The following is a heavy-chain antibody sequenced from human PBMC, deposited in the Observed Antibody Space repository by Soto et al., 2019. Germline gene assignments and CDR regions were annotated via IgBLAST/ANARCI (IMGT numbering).Heavy chain of an antibody. J-gene: IGHJ4*02. CDR1: GYTFTRYA. V-gene: IGHV1-3*01. CDR2: INAGNGNT. CDR3: ARDRYYGSGSYYNVFDY. D-gene: IGHD3-10*01. Sequence: GASVKVSCQTSGYTFTRYAMHWVRQAPGQRLEWMGWINAGNGNTKYSQKFQGRVTITRDTSASTAYMELSSLRSEDTAVYYCARDRYYGSGSYYNVFDYWGQGTQVTVSS.